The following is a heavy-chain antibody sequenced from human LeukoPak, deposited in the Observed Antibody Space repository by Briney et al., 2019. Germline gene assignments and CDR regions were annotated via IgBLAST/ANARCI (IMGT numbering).Heavy chain of an antibody. Sequence: KLQGRVTMTTDTSTSTAYMELGSLRSDDTAVYYCARDHGSIDAFDIWGQGTMVTVSS. J-gene: IGHJ3*02. CDR3: ARDHGSIDAFDI. V-gene: IGHV1-18*01.